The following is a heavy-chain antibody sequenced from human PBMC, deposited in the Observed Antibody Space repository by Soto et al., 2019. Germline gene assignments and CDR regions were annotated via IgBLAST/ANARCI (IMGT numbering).Heavy chain of an antibody. CDR3: AHVPLPGLFATY. CDR2: IYWDDDK. J-gene: IGHJ4*02. Sequence: QITLKESGPTLVKPTQTLTLTCTFSGFSLSTSGVGVGWIRQPPGKALEWLALIYWDDDKRYSPSLKSRLTITKHPSKNQVVLTMTTMDPVDTATYYCAHVPLPGLFATYWGQGTLVTVSS. D-gene: IGHD3-22*01. V-gene: IGHV2-5*02. CDR1: GFSLSTSGVG.